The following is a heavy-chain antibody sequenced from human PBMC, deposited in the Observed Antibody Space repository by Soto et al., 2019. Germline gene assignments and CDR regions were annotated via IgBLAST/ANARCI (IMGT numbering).Heavy chain of an antibody. CDR1: GYRFTNHG. J-gene: IGHJ4*02. CDR3: ARDFYPLAYYFDY. V-gene: IGHV1-18*04. CDR2: ISGNDGKT. Sequence: GASVNVSCKASGYRFTNHGISWVRQAPGQGLEWMGWISGNDGKTKYARKFQGRVTMTTDTSTSTAYMEMNSLRHDDTAVYYCARDFYPLAYYFDYWGQGTLVTVSS.